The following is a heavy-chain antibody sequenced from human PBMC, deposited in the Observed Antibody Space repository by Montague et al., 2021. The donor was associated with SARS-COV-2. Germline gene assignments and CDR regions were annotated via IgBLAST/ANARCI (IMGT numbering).Heavy chain of an antibody. CDR2: IYYSGGI. D-gene: IGHD3-10*01. J-gene: IGHJ5*02. CDR3: ARAVSVRRAVNWFDP. CDR1: GGSMSDHY. Sequence: SETLSLTCTVSGGSMSDHYWAWIRQPPGKGLEWLAYIYYSGGINSNASPKSRVTMSVDTSKNQFSLKLTSVTAADTAVYYCARAVSVRRAVNWFDPWGQGTLVTVSS. V-gene: IGHV4-59*11.